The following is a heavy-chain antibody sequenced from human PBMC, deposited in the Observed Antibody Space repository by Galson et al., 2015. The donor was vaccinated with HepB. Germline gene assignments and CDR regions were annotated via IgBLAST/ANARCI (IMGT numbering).Heavy chain of an antibody. Sequence: LRLSCAASGFTFSNYWMSWVRQGPGKGLEWVANIKEDGSEKYYVDSVKGRFTISRDNAKNSLWLQMHSLRAGDTAVYYCARDRVAAGGGDWFDPWGQGTLVTVSS. CDR3: ARDRVAAGGGDWFDP. CDR2: IKEDGSEK. D-gene: IGHD6-13*01. CDR1: GFTFSNYW. J-gene: IGHJ5*02. V-gene: IGHV3-7*01.